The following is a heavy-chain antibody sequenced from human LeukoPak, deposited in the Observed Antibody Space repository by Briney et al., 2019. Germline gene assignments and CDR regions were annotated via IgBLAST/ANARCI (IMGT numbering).Heavy chain of an antibody. J-gene: IGHJ2*01. V-gene: IGHV1-46*01. CDR3: ARDWAAAWYFDL. Sequence: GASVKVSCKASGYTFTSYYMHWVRQAPGQGLEWMGIINPSGGSTSYAQKFQGRVTMTRDMSTSTVYMELSSLRFEDTAVYYCARDWAAAWYFDLWGRGTLVTVSS. D-gene: IGHD6-13*01. CDR1: GYTFTSYY. CDR2: INPSGGST.